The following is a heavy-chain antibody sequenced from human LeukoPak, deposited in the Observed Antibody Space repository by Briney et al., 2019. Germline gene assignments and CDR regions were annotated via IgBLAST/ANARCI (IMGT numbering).Heavy chain of an antibody. Sequence: ASVKVSCKASGYTFTGYYMHWVRQAPGQGLEWMGRINPNSGGTNYAQKFQGRVTMTRDTSISTAYMELSSLRSEDTAVYYCARDPYSSSSPGDYWGQGTLVTVSS. V-gene: IGHV1-2*06. J-gene: IGHJ4*02. CDR1: GYTFTGYY. D-gene: IGHD6-6*01. CDR2: INPNSGGT. CDR3: ARDPYSSSSPGDY.